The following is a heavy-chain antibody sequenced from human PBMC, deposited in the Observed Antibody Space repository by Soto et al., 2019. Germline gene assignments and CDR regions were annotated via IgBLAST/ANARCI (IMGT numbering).Heavy chain of an antibody. D-gene: IGHD4-17*01. CDR1: GGSISSSSYY. V-gene: IGHV4-39*01. J-gene: IGHJ4*02. Sequence: SETLSLTCTVSGGSISSSSYYWGWIRQPPGKGLEWIGKIYYSGSTYYNPSLKSRVTISVDTSKNQFSLRLTSVTAADTAVYYCARNYGDYFNYWGQGALVTVYS. CDR3: ARNYGDYFNY. CDR2: IYYSGST.